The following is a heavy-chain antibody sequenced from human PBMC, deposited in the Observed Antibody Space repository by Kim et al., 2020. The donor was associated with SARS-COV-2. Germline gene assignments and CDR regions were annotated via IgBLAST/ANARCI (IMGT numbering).Heavy chain of an antibody. D-gene: IGHD3-22*01. Sequence: YNPSLKSRFTMSVDQSKNQFTLKVICVTAADTAVYYCARVESSSGSAVDYWGQGTLVTVSS. V-gene: IGHV4-4*02. J-gene: IGHJ4*02. CDR3: ARVESSSGSAVDY.